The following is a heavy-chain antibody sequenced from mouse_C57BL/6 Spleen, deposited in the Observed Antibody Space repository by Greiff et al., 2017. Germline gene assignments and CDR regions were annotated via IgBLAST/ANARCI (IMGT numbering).Heavy chain of an antibody. CDR1: GYTFTSYW. CDR3: ARPDYADAMDY. CDR2: IYPGSGST. D-gene: IGHD1-1*02. Sequence: VQLQQPGAELVKPGASVKMSCKASGYTFTSYWITWVKQRPGQSLEWIGDIYPGSGSTNYNAKFKSKATLTVATSSSTAYMQLSSLTSEDSAVYYCARPDYADAMDYWGQGTSVTVSS. J-gene: IGHJ4*01. V-gene: IGHV1-55*01.